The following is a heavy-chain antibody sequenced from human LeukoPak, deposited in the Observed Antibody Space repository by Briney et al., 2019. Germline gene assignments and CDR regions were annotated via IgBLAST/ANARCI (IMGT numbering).Heavy chain of an antibody. CDR3: ARDYCSSTSCLATWFDP. D-gene: IGHD2-2*01. V-gene: IGHV3-11*01. Sequence: GRSLRLSCAASGFTFSDYYMSWIRQAPGKGLEWISYISSSGSTIYYVDSVKGRFTISRDNAKNSLYLQMNSLRVDDTAVYYCARDYCSSTSCLATWFDPWGQGTLVTVSS. CDR1: GFTFSDYY. J-gene: IGHJ5*02. CDR2: ISSSGSTI.